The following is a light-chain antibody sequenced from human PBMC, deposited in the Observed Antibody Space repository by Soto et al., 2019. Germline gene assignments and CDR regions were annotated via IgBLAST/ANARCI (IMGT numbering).Light chain of an antibody. CDR1: RSVLYKSNNKNH. V-gene: IGKV4-1*01. J-gene: IGKJ4*01. CDR2: WAS. CDR3: QQYFDVPFT. Sequence: DIVLTQSPDSLALSLCESSTMNCKCSRSVLYKSNNKNHLAWYQQKPGQPPQLIIYWASTRESGVPERFSGSGSGTDFTLTISSLEAEDVAFYWCQQYFDVPFTFGGGTKVDIK.